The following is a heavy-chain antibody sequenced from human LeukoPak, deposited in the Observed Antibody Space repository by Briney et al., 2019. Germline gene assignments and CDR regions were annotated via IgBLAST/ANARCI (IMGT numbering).Heavy chain of an antibody. V-gene: IGHV4-30-4*01. CDR1: GGSSSSGDYY. CDR3: ARDNAVVSGRDAFDI. CDR2: IYYSGST. J-gene: IGHJ3*02. Sequence: KASETLSLTCTVSGGSSSSGDYYWSWIRQPPGKGLEWIGYIYYSGSTYYNPSLKSRVTISVDTSKNQFSLKLSSVTAADTAVYYCARDNAVVSGRDAFDIWGQGTMVTVSS. D-gene: IGHD3-10*01.